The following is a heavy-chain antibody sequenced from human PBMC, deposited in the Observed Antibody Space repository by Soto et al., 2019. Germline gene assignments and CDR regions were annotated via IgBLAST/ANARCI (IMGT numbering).Heavy chain of an antibody. D-gene: IGHD2-8*02. V-gene: IGHV4-59*01. CDR2: IYYSGTT. CDR3: ASLTGGAYLSFYYYIGV. Sequence: QVQLQESGPGLVKPSETLSLTCTVSGGSISGYYGSWIRQPPGKGLEWMGYIYYSGTTNYDPSLKSRVTMSVDTSKNQSSLKLSSVTAADTAVYYCASLTGGAYLSFYYYIGVWGKGTTVTVSS. CDR1: GGSISGYY. J-gene: IGHJ6*03.